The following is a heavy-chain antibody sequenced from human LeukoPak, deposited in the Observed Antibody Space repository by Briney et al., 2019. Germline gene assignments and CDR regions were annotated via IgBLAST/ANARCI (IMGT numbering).Heavy chain of an antibody. CDR2: IIPIFGTA. V-gene: IGHV1-69*01. J-gene: IGHJ4*02. Sequence: SVKVSCKASGGTFSSYAISWVRQAPGQGLEWMGGIIPIFGTANYEQKFQGRVTITADESTSTAYMELSSLRSEDTAVYYCARYGYSYGQDDFDYWGQGTLVTVSS. CDR1: GGTFSSYA. D-gene: IGHD5-18*01. CDR3: ARYGYSYGQDDFDY.